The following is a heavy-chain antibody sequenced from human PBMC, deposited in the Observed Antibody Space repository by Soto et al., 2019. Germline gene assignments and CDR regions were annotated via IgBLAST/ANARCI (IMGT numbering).Heavy chain of an antibody. CDR3: ASVILTGYYWTLYYYYGMDV. V-gene: IGHV1-18*01. Sequence: ASVKVSCKASGYTFTSYGISWVRQAPGQGLEWMGWISAYNGNTNYAQKLQGRVTMTTDTSTSTAYMELRSLRSEDTAVYYCASVILTGYYWTLYYYYGMDVWGQGTTVTVSS. CDR1: GYTFTSYG. J-gene: IGHJ6*02. CDR2: ISAYNGNT. D-gene: IGHD3-9*01.